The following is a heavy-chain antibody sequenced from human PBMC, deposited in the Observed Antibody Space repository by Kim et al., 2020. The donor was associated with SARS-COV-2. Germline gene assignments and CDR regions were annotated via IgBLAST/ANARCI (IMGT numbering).Heavy chain of an antibody. CDR3: ATERPPVGGATDY. D-gene: IGHD1-26*01. J-gene: IGHJ4*02. Sequence: ASVKVSCKASGYTFINYPINWVRQAPGQGLEWMGWINTNTVNPTYAQGFTGRFVFSLDTSVTPAYLQISSLKADDTAVYYCATERPPVGGATDYWGQGTLVTVSS. V-gene: IGHV7-4-1*02. CDR2: INTNTVNP. CDR1: GYTFINYP.